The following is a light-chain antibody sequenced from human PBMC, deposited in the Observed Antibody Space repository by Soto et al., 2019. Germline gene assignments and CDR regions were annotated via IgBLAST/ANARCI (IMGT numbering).Light chain of an antibody. CDR3: QHRSIWPVS. Sequence: EIVLTQSPATLSLSPGERATLPCRASQSVSRYLAWYQQKPGQAPRLLIFDASNRATGIPARFSGSGSGTDFTLTISSLEPEDFAVYYCQHRSIWPVSFGQGTRLEIK. CDR2: DAS. CDR1: QSVSRY. J-gene: IGKJ5*01. V-gene: IGKV3-11*01.